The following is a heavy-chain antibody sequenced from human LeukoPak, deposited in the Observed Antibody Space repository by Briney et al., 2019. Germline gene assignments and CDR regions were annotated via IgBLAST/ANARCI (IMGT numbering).Heavy chain of an antibody. CDR2: IKQDGSEK. J-gene: IGHJ4*02. V-gene: IGHV3-7*01. D-gene: IGHD6-19*01. Sequence: GGSLRLSCAASGFTFSSYWMSWVRQAPGKGLEWVANIKQDGSEKYYVDSVKGRFTISRDNAKNSLYLQMNSLRAEDTAVYYCAREGYSNGWSQGLLDYWGQGTLVTVSS. CDR3: AREGYSNGWSQGLLDY. CDR1: GFTFSSYW.